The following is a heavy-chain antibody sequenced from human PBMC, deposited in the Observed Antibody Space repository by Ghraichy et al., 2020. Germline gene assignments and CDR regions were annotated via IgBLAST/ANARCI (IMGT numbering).Heavy chain of an antibody. CDR3: ARHLGVDYFDY. Sequence: SETLSLTCSVSGGSISGNNYYWGWIRQPPGKGLEWIGTIYYSGSTYYNPSLKSRVTISVDTSKNQFSLKLSTVTAADTAVYYCARHLGVDYFDYWGQGTLVTVSS. D-gene: IGHD3-3*01. V-gene: IGHV4-39*01. J-gene: IGHJ4*02. CDR2: IYYSGST. CDR1: GGSISGNNYY.